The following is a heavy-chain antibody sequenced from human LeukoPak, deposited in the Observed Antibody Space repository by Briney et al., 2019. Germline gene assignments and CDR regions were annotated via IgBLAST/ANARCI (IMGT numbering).Heavy chain of an antibody. CDR2: ISSHGQST. CDR1: GFNFSTYA. CDR3: AIGRWVDIVTHGFDY. V-gene: IGHV3-64*02. D-gene: IGHD3-9*01. Sequence: GGSLRLSCAASGFNFSTYAMHWVRQAPGKGLEYVSAISSHGQSTYYADSVKGRLTISRDNYEHTVYLQMRSLRAEDMAVYYCAIGRWVDIVTHGFDYGGQGSLVTVSS. J-gene: IGHJ4*02.